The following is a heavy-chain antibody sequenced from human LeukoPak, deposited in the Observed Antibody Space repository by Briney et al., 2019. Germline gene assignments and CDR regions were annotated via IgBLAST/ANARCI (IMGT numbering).Heavy chain of an antibody. D-gene: IGHD3-9*01. CDR3: AKGNYDILTGYLYYFDY. CDR1: GFTFSSYG. Sequence: PGGSLRLSCAASGFTFSSYGMSWVRQAPGKGLEWVSAISGSGTSTYYADFVKGRFTISRDNSKNTLYLQVNSLRAEDTAVYYCAKGNYDILTGYLYYFDYWGQGTLVTVSS. CDR2: ISGSGTST. V-gene: IGHV3-23*01. J-gene: IGHJ4*02.